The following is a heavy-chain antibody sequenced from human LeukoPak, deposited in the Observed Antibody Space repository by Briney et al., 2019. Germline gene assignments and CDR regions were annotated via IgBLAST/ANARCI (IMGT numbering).Heavy chain of an antibody. Sequence: GASVKVSCKASGYTFTCYYMHWVRQAPGQGLEWMGRINPNSGGTNYAQKFQGRVTMTRDTSISTAYMELSRLRSDDTAVYYCAREAITMVRGVLNWFDPWGQGTLVTVSS. J-gene: IGHJ5*02. CDR3: AREAITMVRGVLNWFDP. CDR1: GYTFTCYY. CDR2: INPNSGGT. D-gene: IGHD3-10*01. V-gene: IGHV1-2*06.